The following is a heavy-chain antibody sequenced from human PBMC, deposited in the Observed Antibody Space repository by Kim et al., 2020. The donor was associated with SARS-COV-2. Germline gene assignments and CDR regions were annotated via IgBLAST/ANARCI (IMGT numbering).Heavy chain of an antibody. J-gene: IGHJ5*02. Sequence: GESLKISCQGSGYSFTNYWIGWVRQMPGKGLEWMGIIYPGNSDTRYSPSFQGQVTISADKSINTAYVQWHSLKASDTAMYYCARSATSGPVARYWFDAWGQGTLVTVSS. CDR3: ARSATSGPVARYWFDA. CDR1: GYSFTNYW. CDR2: IYPGNSDT. D-gene: IGHD2-2*01. V-gene: IGHV5-51*01.